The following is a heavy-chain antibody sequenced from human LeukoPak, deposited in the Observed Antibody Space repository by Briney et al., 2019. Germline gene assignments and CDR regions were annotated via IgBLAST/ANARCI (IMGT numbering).Heavy chain of an antibody. CDR2: TYYRSKWYN. J-gene: IGHJ5*02. CDR3: ARAKDYDFWSGYSIRSYNWFDP. CDR1: GDSVSSNSAA. Sequence: SQTLSLTCAISGDSVSSNSAAWNWIRQSPSRGLEWLGRTYYRSKWYNDYAVSVKSRITINPDTSKNQFSLQLNSVTPEDTAVYYCARAKDYDFWSGYSIRSYNWFDPWGQGTLVTVSS. D-gene: IGHD3-3*01. V-gene: IGHV6-1*01.